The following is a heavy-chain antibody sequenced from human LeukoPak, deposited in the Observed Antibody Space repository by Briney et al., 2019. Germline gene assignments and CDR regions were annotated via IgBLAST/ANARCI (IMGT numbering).Heavy chain of an antibody. CDR1: GFTFSNYG. CDR3: AKCGYSGCLPETPLDY. J-gene: IGHJ4*02. Sequence: PGRSLRLSCAASGFTFSNYGMHWVRQAPGKGLEWVAVISYDGSNKYYADSVKGRFTISRDNSKNTVYLQMNSLRVEDTAVYYCAKCGYSGCLPETPLDYWGQGTLVTVSS. V-gene: IGHV3-30*18. CDR2: ISYDGSNK. D-gene: IGHD5-12*01.